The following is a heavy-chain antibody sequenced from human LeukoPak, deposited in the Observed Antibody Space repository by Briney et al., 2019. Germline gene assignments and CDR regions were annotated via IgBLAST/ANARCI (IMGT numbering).Heavy chain of an antibody. V-gene: IGHV1-18*01. CDR2: ISAHSGKT. Sequence: ASVKVSCKASGFTFTTYGFSWVRQAPGQGLEWVGWISAHSGKTDSAQKFQGRVTMTTDTPTSTAYMELTSLRSDDTAEYYCARVGSAGLVGEFNYWRQGTRVTVCS. J-gene: IGHJ4*02. CDR3: ARVGSAGLVGEFNY. CDR1: GFTFTTYG. D-gene: IGHD1-26*01.